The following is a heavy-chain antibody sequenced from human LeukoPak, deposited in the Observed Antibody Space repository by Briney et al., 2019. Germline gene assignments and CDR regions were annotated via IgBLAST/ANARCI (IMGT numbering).Heavy chain of an antibody. CDR1: TGSIKRYY. J-gene: IGHJ4*02. V-gene: IGHV4-4*07. D-gene: IGHD1-26*01. Sequence: SETLSLTCTVSTGSIKRYYWSWIRQPAGKGLEWVGRISASGSTNYNPSLKSRVTMSVDRSKTQFSLKLTSVTAADTAVYYCAVGPWESDYWGQGTLVTASS. CDR2: ISASGST. CDR3: AVGPWESDY.